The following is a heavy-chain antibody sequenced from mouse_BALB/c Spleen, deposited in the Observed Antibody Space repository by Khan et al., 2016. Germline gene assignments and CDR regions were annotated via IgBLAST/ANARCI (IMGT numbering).Heavy chain of an antibody. D-gene: IGHD2-3*01. J-gene: IGHJ2*01. V-gene: IGHV5-12*02. Sequence: EVELVESGGGLVQPGGSLKLSCATSGFTFSDYYMYWVRQTPEKRLEWVAYISNGGGSTYYPDTVKGRFTISRDNAKHTLYLQMSRLKSEDTAMYYCARHDDYFDYWGQGTTLTVSS. CDR2: ISNGGGST. CDR3: ARHDDYFDY. CDR1: GFTFSDYY.